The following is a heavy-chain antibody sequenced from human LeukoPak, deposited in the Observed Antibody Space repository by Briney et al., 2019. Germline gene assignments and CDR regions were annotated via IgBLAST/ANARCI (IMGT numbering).Heavy chain of an antibody. CDR3: ATYRQVLLPFES. J-gene: IGHJ4*02. CDR1: GFTFSSYG. Sequence: GGSLRLSCAASGFTFSSYGMSWVRQAPGKGLEWVSAISGSGGSTYYADSVKGRFTISRDNSKYTLYLQMNSLRVEDTAVYYCATYRQVLLPFESWGQGTLVTVSS. V-gene: IGHV3-23*01. CDR2: ISGSGGST. D-gene: IGHD2/OR15-2a*01.